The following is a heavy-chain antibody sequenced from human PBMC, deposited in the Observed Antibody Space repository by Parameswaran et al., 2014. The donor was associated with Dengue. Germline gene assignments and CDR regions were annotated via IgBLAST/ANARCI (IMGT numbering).Heavy chain of an antibody. D-gene: IGHD3-10*01. Sequence: VRQAPGKGLVWVSRINSDGSSTSYADSVKGRFTISRDNAKNTLYLQMNSLRAEDTAVYYCARAQGLDYYGSGSYYAVLGMDVWGQGTTVTVSS. CDR3: ARAQGLDYYGSGSYYAVLGMDV. V-gene: IGHV3-74*01. CDR2: INSDGSST. J-gene: IGHJ6*02.